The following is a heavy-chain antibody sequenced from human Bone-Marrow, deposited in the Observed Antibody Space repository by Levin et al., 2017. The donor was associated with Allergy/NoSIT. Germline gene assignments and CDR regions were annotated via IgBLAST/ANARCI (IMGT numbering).Heavy chain of an antibody. D-gene: IGHD1/OR15-1a*01. CDR2: ISSRGTTM. CDR3: ARDMNKAQYNYGMDV. Sequence: GESLKISCAASGFTLSNYYMSWIRQAPGKGLEWVSYISSRGTTMYLADSVKGRFTISRDNAKNSLSLQMNSLRADDTAVYYCARDMNKAQYNYGMDVWGQGTTVTVSS. V-gene: IGHV3-11*01. CDR1: GFTLSNYY. J-gene: IGHJ6*02.